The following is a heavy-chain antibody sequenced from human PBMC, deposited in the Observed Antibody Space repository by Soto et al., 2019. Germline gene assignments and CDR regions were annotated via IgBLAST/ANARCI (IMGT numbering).Heavy chain of an antibody. V-gene: IGHV3-11*01. CDR3: ARAPLSQGSYRYSIGSFDY. Sequence: PGGSLRLSCAASGFTFSDYYMSWIRQAPGKGLEWVSYISSSGRTIYYADYVKGRFTISRDNAKNSLYLQMNSLRAEDTAVYYCARAPLSQGSYRYSIGSFDYWGQGTLVTVSS. D-gene: IGHD3-16*02. CDR1: GFTFSDYY. J-gene: IGHJ4*02. CDR2: ISSSGRTI.